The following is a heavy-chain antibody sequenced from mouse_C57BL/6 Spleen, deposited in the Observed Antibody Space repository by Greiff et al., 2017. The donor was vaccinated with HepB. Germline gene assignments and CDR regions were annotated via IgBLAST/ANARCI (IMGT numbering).Heavy chain of an antibody. CDR3: ARGELGRDFDY. Sequence: EVQLVESGGGLVKPGGSLKLSCAASGFTFSSYAMSWVRQTPEKRLEWVATISDGGSYTYYPDNVKGRFTISRDNAKNNLYLQMSHLKSEDTAMYYCARGELGRDFDYWGQGTTLTVSS. CDR1: GFTFSSYA. D-gene: IGHD4-1*01. V-gene: IGHV5-4*01. CDR2: ISDGGSYT. J-gene: IGHJ2*01.